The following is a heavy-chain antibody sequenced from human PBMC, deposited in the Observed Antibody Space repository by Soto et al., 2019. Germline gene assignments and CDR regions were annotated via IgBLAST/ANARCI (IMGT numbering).Heavy chain of an antibody. Sequence: EVQLVQSGGDLVQPGGSLRLSCVASGFTFSTYWMTWVRQAPGMGLEWVAGITEDASEEVYVDSVKGRFSISRDNAKNSLYLQLNIRRAENKAVYYFATASSSPVSNVDYWGQGSLVNVSS. CDR3: ATASSSPVSNVDY. J-gene: IGHJ4*02. D-gene: IGHD4-4*01. CDR1: GFTFSTYW. V-gene: IGHV3-7*01. CDR2: ITEDASEE.